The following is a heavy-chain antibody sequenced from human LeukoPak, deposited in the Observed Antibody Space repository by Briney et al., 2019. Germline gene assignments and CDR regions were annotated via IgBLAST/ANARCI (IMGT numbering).Heavy chain of an antibody. CDR2: ISAYNGNT. V-gene: IGHV1-18*01. J-gene: IGHJ4*02. CDR3: FKQKTEYEILTGLKDY. D-gene: IGHD3-9*01. CDR1: GYTFTSYG. Sequence: ASLKVSCKASGYTFTSYGISRVRQAPGQGLWLMVWISAYNGNTNYAQKLQGRVTMTTDTSTSTAYMELRSLRSDDTAVFFFFKQKTEYEILTGLKDYWGQGTLVTVSS.